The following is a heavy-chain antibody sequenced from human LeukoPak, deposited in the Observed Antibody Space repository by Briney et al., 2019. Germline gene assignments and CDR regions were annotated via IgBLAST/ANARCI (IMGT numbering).Heavy chain of an antibody. J-gene: IGHJ6*03. Sequence: GGSLRLSCAASGFTFSCYGMPWVRQPPGKGLEWVAVISYDGSDRRLADSMRGRFAISRDNSKNTLYLQMNSLRTEDTAVYYCAKDGLRSAYYYYMDVWGKGTTVTVSS. CDR2: ISYDGSDR. V-gene: IGHV3-30*18. CDR1: GFTFSCYG. CDR3: AKDGLRSAYYYYMDV.